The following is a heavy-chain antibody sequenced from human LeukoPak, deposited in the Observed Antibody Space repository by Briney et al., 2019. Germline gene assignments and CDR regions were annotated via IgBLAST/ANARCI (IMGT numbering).Heavy chain of an antibody. CDR3: ARDYGGQYFDY. CDR2: ISYAGDDGSNI. V-gene: IGHV3-30*03. Sequence: GGSLRLSCAASGFIFSSHAMHWVRQAPGKGLEWVAVISYAGDDGSNIYYADSVKGRFTISRDNSKNSLYLQMNSLRDEDTAVYYCARDYGGQYFDYWGQGTLVTVSS. CDR1: GFIFSSHA. J-gene: IGHJ4*02. D-gene: IGHD3-16*01.